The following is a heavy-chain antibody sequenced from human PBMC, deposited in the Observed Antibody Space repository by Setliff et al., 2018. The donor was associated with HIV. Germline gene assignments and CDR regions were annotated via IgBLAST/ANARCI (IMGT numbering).Heavy chain of an antibody. D-gene: IGHD3-22*01. CDR1: GGSISSSSYY. CDR2: IYYSGST. Sequence: SDTLSLTCTVSGGSISSSSYYWGWIRQPPGKGLEWIGSIYYSGSTYYNPSLKSRVTISVDTSKNQFSLKLSSVTAADTAVYYCARRPDYYDSRGAFDIWGQGTMVTVSS. J-gene: IGHJ3*02. V-gene: IGHV4-39*01. CDR3: ARRPDYYDSRGAFDI.